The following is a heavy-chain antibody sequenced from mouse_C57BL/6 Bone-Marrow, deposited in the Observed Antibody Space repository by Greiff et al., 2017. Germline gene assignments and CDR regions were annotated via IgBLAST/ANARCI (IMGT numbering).Heavy chain of an antibody. CDR3: ARWGLPFDY. J-gene: IGHJ2*01. CDR2: INPSSGYT. CDR1: GYTFTSYT. Sequence: QVQLKESGAELARPGASVKMSCKASGYTFTSYTMHWVKQRPGQGLEWIGYINPSSGYTKYNQKFKDKATLTADKSSSTAYMQLSSLTSEDSAVYYCARWGLPFDYWGQGTTLTVSS. V-gene: IGHV1-4*01. D-gene: IGHD2-4*01.